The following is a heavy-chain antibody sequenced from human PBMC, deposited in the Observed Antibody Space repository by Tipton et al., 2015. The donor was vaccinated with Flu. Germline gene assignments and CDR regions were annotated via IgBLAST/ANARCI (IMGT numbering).Heavy chain of an antibody. D-gene: IGHD2-15*01. CDR1: GGSISSYY. CDR2: IYYSGST. V-gene: IGHV4-59*01. J-gene: IGHJ6*02. Sequence: TLSLTCTVSGGSISSYYWSWIRQPPGKGLEWIGYIYYSGSTNYNPSLKSRVTISVDTSKNQFSLKLSSVTAAGTAVYYSARGIGQDLYFYYGMDVWGQGTTVTVSS. CDR3: ARGIGQDLYFYYGMDV.